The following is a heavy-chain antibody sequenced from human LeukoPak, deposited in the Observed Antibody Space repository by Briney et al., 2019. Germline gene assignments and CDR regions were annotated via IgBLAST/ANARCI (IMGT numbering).Heavy chain of an antibody. J-gene: IGHJ4*02. CDR1: GFTFSSYS. CDR3: ARLGGPTYYDNRAPPRLIDY. D-gene: IGHD3-22*01. V-gene: IGHV3-21*01. CDR2: ISSSSSCI. Sequence: GGSLRLSCAASGFTFSSYSMNWVRQAPGKGLEWVSSISSSSSCIYYADSVKGRFTISRDNAKNSLYLQMNSLRAEDTAVYYCARLGGPTYYDNRAPPRLIDYWGQGTLVTVSS.